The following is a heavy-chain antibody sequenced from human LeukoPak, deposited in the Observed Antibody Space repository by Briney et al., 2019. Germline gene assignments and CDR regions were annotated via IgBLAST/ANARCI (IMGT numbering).Heavy chain of an antibody. CDR3: ARSDCSGGSCYRWFDP. Sequence: GGSLRLSCAASGFTFSSYWKHWVRQAPGKGLVWVSRINSDGTSTSYADSVKGRFTISRDNAKNTLYLQMNSLRAEDTGVYYCARSDCSGGSCYRWFDPWGQGTLVTVSS. J-gene: IGHJ5*02. D-gene: IGHD2-15*01. CDR2: INSDGTST. V-gene: IGHV3-74*01. CDR1: GFTFSSYW.